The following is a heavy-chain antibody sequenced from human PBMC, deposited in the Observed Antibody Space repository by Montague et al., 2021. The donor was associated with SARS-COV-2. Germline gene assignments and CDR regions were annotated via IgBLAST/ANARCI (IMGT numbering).Heavy chain of an antibody. V-gene: IGHV4-59*13. CDR2: MYYSGST. CDR1: GGSISSYY. Sequence: SETLSLTCTVSGGSISSYYWSWIWQPPGKGLEWIGYMYYSGSTTYNHSLKSRVTLSVDSSTNLFSLKLSSVTAADTAVYYCASDFDYWGQGTLVTVSS. CDR3: ASDFDY. J-gene: IGHJ4*02.